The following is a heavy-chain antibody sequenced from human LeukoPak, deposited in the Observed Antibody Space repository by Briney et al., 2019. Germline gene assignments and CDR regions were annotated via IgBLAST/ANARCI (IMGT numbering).Heavy chain of an antibody. V-gene: IGHV4-34*01. Sequence: SETLSLTCAVYGGSFSGYYWSWIRQPPGKGLEWIGEINHSGSTNYNPSLKSRVTISVDTSKNQFSLNLSSVTAADTAVYYCARTYYTAHMDVWGKGTTVTVSS. CDR3: ARTYYTAHMDV. CDR2: INHSGST. D-gene: IGHD3-3*01. J-gene: IGHJ6*03. CDR1: GGSFSGYY.